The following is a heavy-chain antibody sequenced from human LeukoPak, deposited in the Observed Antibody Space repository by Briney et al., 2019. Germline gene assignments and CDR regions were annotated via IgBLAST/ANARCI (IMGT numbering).Heavy chain of an antibody. V-gene: IGHV7-4-1*02. CDR2: INTNTGNP. CDR1: GYTFTSYA. D-gene: IGHD3-9*01. J-gene: IGHJ5*02. Sequence: ASVKVSCKASGYTFTSYAMNWVRQAPGQGLEWMGWINTNTGNPTYAQGFTGRFVFSLDTSVGTAYLQISSLKAEDTAVYYCARAPIRYFDWLLGPWGQGTLVTVSS. CDR3: ARAPIRYFDWLLGP.